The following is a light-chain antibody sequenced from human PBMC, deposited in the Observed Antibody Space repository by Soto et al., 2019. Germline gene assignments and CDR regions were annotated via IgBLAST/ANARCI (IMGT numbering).Light chain of an antibody. CDR1: QSISNN. CDR2: GAT. J-gene: IGKJ4*01. CDR3: QQYNIWPLT. Sequence: ETVMTQSPATLSVSPGERATLSCRAGQSISNNLAWYQQNPGQAPRLLIYGATTRATGIPSRFSGSGSGTEFTLTISSLQSEDFAVYYCQQYNIWPLTFGGGTKVEIK. V-gene: IGKV3-15*01.